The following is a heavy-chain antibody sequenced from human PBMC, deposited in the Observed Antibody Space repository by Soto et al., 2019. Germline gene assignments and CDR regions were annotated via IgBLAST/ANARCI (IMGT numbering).Heavy chain of an antibody. D-gene: IGHD5-18*01. CDR1: GGSISNYY. V-gene: IGHV4-59*01. CDR3: ARDRGYSNWFDP. J-gene: IGHJ5*02. CDR2: IYYSGST. Sequence: SETLSLTCTVSGGSISNYYWSWIWQPPGKGLEWIGYIYYSGSTHYNPSLMSRVTISVDTSKNQFSLKLSSVTAADTAVYYCARDRGYSNWFDPWGQGTPVTVSS.